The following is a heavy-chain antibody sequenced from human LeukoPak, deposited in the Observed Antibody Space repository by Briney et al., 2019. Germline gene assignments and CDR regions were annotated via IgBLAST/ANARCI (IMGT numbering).Heavy chain of an antibody. CDR1: GGTFSRYA. V-gene: IGHV1-69*05. J-gene: IGHJ3*01. CDR2: IIPFFGSP. CDR3: ARERAGALDL. Sequence: ASVKVSCKTSGGTFSRYAISWVRQAPGQGLESVGCIIPFFGSPNYAQRFQGRVTVTTDGSSDTAYMELRSLRSDDTAVYYCARERAGALDLWGHGTMVIVSS.